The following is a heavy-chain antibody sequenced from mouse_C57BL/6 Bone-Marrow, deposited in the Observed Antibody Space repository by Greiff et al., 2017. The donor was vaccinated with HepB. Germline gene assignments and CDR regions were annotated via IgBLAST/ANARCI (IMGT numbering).Heavy chain of an antibody. CDR3: TTWGYSSGYGAY. V-gene: IGHV14-4*01. D-gene: IGHD3-2*02. Sequence: VQLKESGAELVRPGASVKLSCTASGFNIKDDYMHWVKQRPEQGLEWIGWIDLENGDTEYASKFQGKATITADTSSNTAYLQLSSLTSEDTAVYYCTTWGYSSGYGAYWGQGTLVTVSA. CDR2: IDLENGDT. J-gene: IGHJ3*01. CDR1: GFNIKDDY.